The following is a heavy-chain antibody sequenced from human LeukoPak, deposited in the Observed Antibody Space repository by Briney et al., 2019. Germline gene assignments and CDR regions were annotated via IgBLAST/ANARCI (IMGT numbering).Heavy chain of an antibody. CDR1: GFTFSSYS. CDR3: ARAGDSSGYYYSVEAFDI. V-gene: IGHV3-48*04. CDR2: ISSSSSTI. J-gene: IGHJ3*02. Sequence: PGGSLRLSCAASGFTFSSYSMNWVRQAPGKGLEWVSYISSSSSTIYYADSVKGRFTISRDNAKNSLYLQMNSLRAEDTAVYYCARAGDSSGYYYSVEAFDIWGQGTMVTVSS. D-gene: IGHD3-22*01.